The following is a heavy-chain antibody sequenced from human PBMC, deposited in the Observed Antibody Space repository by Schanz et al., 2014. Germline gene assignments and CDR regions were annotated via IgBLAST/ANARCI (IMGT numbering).Heavy chain of an antibody. Sequence: AQLVESGGGVVQPGRSLRLSCAASGFTFSTHAMHWVRQAPGKGLEWVALVSSDGNNDYYTDSVKGRFTISRDNSKNTLYLQMNSLRAEDTAVYYCAKVRYSSGWRGDYFDEWGQGTLVTVAS. CDR2: VSSDGNND. CDR3: AKVRYSSGWRGDYFDE. CDR1: GFTFSTHA. D-gene: IGHD6-25*01. V-gene: IGHV3-30*18. J-gene: IGHJ4*02.